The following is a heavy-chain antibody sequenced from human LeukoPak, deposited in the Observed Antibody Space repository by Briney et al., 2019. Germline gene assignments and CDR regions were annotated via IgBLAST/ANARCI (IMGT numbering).Heavy chain of an antibody. D-gene: IGHD6-13*01. CDR1: GGSISSYY. CDR3: ARDRGSSWYYAFDI. Sequence: TSETLSLTCTVSGGSISSYYWSWIRQPAGEGLEWIGRIYTSGSTNYNPSLKSRVTMSVDTSKNQFSLKLSSVTAADTAVYYCARDRGSSWYYAFDIWGQGTMVTVSS. V-gene: IGHV4-4*07. CDR2: IYTSGST. J-gene: IGHJ3*02.